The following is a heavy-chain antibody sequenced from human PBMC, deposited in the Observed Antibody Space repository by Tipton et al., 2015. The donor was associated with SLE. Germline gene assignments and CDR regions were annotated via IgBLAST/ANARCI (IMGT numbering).Heavy chain of an antibody. Sequence: TLSLTCTVSGGSISSGGYYWNWIRQPPGKGLEWIGYIYDSGRANYNPSFKSRVTMSVDTSKNQFSLKLSSVTAGDTAVYFCARAYSNAFDIWGLGTLITVSS. CDR1: GGSISSGGYY. CDR3: ARAYSNAFDI. D-gene: IGHD2-21*01. V-gene: IGHV4-61*08. CDR2: IYDSGRA. J-gene: IGHJ3*02.